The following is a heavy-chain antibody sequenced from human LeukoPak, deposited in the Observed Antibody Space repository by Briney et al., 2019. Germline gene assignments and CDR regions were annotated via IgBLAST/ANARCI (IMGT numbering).Heavy chain of an antibody. D-gene: IGHD5-12*01. Sequence: GGSLRLSCAASGFTFSSYGMHWVRQAPGKGLEWVAVIWYDGSNKYYADSVKGRFTISRDNSKNTLYLQMNSLRAEDTAVYYCARDSGIVATEGTMDVWGQGTTVTVSS. CDR3: ARDSGIVATEGTMDV. J-gene: IGHJ6*02. CDR1: GFTFSSYG. V-gene: IGHV3-33*01. CDR2: IWYDGSNK.